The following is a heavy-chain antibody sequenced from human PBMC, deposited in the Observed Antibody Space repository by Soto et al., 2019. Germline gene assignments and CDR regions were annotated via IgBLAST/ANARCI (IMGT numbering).Heavy chain of an antibody. CDR1: GFTVSSNY. Sequence: EVKLVETGGGLIQPGGSLRLSCAASGFTVSSNYMSGVRQAPGKGLEWVSVIYSGGSTHYADSVTGRFTISRDNSKNTLYLQMNSLRAEDTAVYYCARESEYLCLAVDIWCQGTKVTVAS. CDR3: ARESEYLCLAVDI. V-gene: IGHV3-53*02. CDR2: IYSGGST. D-gene: IGHD3-16*01. J-gene: IGHJ3*02.